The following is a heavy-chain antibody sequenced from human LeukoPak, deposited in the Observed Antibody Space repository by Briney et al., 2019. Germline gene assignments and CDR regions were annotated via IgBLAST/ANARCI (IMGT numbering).Heavy chain of an antibody. CDR3: VTISPGQTGSYSGWYFDL. Sequence: SVKVSCKASGGTFSSFSINWVRQATGQGLELMGGRIPLSGTPHYAQKFQHRLTVSADDSTSTAYMELGSLRFEDTAVYYCVTISPGQTGSYSGWYFDLWGRGTLVTVSS. CDR1: GGTFSSFS. D-gene: IGHD3-10*01. V-gene: IGHV1-69*13. CDR2: RIPLSGTP. J-gene: IGHJ2*01.